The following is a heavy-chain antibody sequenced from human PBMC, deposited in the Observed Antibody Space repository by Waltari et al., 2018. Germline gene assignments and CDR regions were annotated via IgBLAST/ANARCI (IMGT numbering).Heavy chain of an antibody. V-gene: IGHV3-23*01. CDR1: GFTFSSYA. CDR2: ISGSGGST. J-gene: IGHJ2*01. Sequence: EVQLLESGGGLVQPGGSLRLSCAASGFTFSSYAMSWVRQAPGKGLEWVSAISGSGGSTDYADSVKGRFTISRDNSKNTLYLQMNSLRAEDTAVYYCAKWGYCSGGSCHYWYFDLWGRGTLVTVSS. CDR3: AKWGYCSGGSCHYWYFDL. D-gene: IGHD2-15*01.